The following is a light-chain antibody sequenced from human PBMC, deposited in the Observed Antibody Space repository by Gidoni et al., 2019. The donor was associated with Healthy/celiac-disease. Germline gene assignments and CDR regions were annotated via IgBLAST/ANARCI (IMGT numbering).Light chain of an antibody. J-gene: IGLJ3*02. V-gene: IGLV3-1*01. CDR2: QDS. Sequence: SYELTQPPSVSVSPGQTASITCSGDKLGDKYACWYQQKPGQSPVLVIYQDSKRPSGSPERFPGSNSGNTATLTISGTQAMDEADYYCQAWDSSTRVFGGGTKLTVL. CDR3: QAWDSSTRV. CDR1: KLGDKY.